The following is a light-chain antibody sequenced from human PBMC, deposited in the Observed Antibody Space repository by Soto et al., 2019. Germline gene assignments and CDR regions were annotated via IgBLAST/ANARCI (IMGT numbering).Light chain of an antibody. CDR3: FSHAGSHVI. V-gene: IGLV2-23*02. CDR1: TSDVGTYKF. CDR2: EVS. J-gene: IGLJ2*01. Sequence: QSVLTQPASVSGSPGQSITISCTGTTSDVGTYKFVSWYQQHPGIAPKLMIYEVSERPSGVSNRFSGSKSGNTASLTISGLQAEDEADYYCFSHAGSHVIFGGGTKLTVL.